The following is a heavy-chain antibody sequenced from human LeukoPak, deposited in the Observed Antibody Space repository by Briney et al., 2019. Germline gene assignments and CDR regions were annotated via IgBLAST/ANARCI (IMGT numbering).Heavy chain of an antibody. CDR3: ARARSSGFDY. D-gene: IGHD3-22*01. V-gene: IGHV4-38-2*02. CDR2: IYRSGST. J-gene: IGHJ4*02. CDR1: GYSISSGYC. Sequence: PSETLSLTCTVSGYSISSGYCWGWIRQPPGKGLEWIGSIYRSGSTYYNPSLKSRVTISVDTSKNQFSLKLSSVTAADTAVYYCARARSSGFDYWGQGTLVTVSS.